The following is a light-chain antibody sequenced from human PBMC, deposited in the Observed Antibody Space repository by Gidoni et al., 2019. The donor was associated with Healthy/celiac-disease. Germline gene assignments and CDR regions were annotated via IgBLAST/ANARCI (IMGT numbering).Light chain of an antibody. J-gene: IGLJ2*01. CDR3: SSYTSSSTPYVV. CDR1: SRDVGGDNY. CDR2: EVS. Sequence: QSALTQPASVSGSPGQSSTISCTGTSRDVGGDNYVSWYQQHPGKAPKLMIYEVSNRPSGVSNRFSGSKSGNTASLTISGLQAEDEADYYCSSYTSSSTPYVVFGGGTKLTVL. V-gene: IGLV2-14*01.